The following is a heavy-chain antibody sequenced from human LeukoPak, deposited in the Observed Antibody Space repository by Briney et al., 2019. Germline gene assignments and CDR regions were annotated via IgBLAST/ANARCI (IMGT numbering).Heavy chain of an antibody. Sequence: SETLSLTCAGYGGSFSGYYWSWIRQPPGKGLEWIGEINHSGSTNYNPSLKSRVTISVDTSKNQFSLKLSSVTAADTAVYYCARGLAYITGTTGRDYWGQGTLVTVSS. CDR3: ARGLAYITGTTGRDY. J-gene: IGHJ4*02. V-gene: IGHV4-34*01. D-gene: IGHD1-7*01. CDR2: INHSGST. CDR1: GGSFSGYY.